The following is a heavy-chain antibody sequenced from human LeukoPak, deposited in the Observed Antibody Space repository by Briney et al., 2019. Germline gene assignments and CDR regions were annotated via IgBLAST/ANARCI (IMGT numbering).Heavy chain of an antibody. Sequence: SLKVSCMDAGGTFSNYPISWVRQARGQGLEWMGRIIPILGIANYAQKFQARVTITADKSTSTAYMELSSLRSEDRAVYYCARHSRRRGAAGPDDYFDYWGQGTLVTVSS. V-gene: IGHV1-69*02. D-gene: IGHD6-13*01. CDR3: ARHSRRRGAAGPDDYFDY. J-gene: IGHJ4*02. CDR2: IIPILGIA. CDR1: GGTFSNYP.